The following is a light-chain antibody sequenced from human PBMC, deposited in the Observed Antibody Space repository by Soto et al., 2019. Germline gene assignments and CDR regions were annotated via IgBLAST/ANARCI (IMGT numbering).Light chain of an antibody. V-gene: IGKV1-12*01. CDR1: QSIYKW. Sequence: DIQMTQSPSTLSASVGDRVTITCRASQSIYKWLAWYQQKPGKAPKLLIYEASSLQSGVPSRISGSGSGTDFTLTISSLQPEDFATYYCQQANSFPITFGQGTRLEIK. CDR3: QQANSFPIT. CDR2: EAS. J-gene: IGKJ5*01.